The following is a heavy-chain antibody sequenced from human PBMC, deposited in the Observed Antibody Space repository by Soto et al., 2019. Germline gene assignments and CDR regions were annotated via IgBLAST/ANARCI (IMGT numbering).Heavy chain of an antibody. CDR3: AREQLVHFDY. D-gene: IGHD6-13*01. Sequence: QVQLVQSGAEVKKPGASVKVSCKASGYTFTSYGISWVRQALGQAREWMGWISAYNGYTNYAQKLHGRVTMTTDTPTSTAYMERRSLISDDTAVYYCAREQLVHFDYWGQGTLVTVSS. CDR2: ISAYNGYT. CDR1: GYTFTSYG. V-gene: IGHV1-18*01. J-gene: IGHJ4*02.